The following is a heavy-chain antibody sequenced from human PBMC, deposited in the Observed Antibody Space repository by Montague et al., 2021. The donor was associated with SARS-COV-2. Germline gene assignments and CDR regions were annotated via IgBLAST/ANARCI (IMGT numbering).Heavy chain of an antibody. V-gene: IGHV3-23*03. Sequence: SLRLSCAASGFTFSSYAMSWVRQAPGKGLEWVSVIYSGGSSTYYADSVKGRFTISRDNSKNTLYLQMNSLRAEDTAVYYCATTTGLGSWCQGTLVTVSS. CDR3: ATTTGLGS. D-gene: IGHD4-17*01. CDR2: IYSGGSST. CDR1: GFTFSSYA. J-gene: IGHJ5*02.